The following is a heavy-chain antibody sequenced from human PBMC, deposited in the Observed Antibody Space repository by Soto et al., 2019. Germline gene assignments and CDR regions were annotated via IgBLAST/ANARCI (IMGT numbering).Heavy chain of an antibody. J-gene: IGHJ6*02. CDR3: ARERTERGKDV. CDR2: IIPVFGTA. Sequence: SVXVSFKSSLGTFSSSAIILLLQAPGQGLEWMGAIIPVFGTAHYAQKFQGRVTITADKPTSTAYMELSRLRSEDTDVYYCARERTERGKDVWGQGTTVTVSS. CDR1: LGTFSSSA. V-gene: IGHV1-69*06.